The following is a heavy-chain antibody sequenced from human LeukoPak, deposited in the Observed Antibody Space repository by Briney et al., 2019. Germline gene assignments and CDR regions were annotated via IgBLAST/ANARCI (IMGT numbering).Heavy chain of an antibody. CDR2: ISSCSCAI. J-gene: IGHJ4*02. Sequence: PGGSLRLSCAASGFTFSSYSMNWVRQAPGKGLEWVSPISSCSCAIYYADSVQGRFTISTDNAKNTLYLQLNSLRAEAKAVYYCAREGLGDDSSGYYYVNFDYWGQGTLVTVSS. CDR1: GFTFSSYS. V-gene: IGHV3-48*01. CDR3: AREGLGDDSSGYYYVNFDY. D-gene: IGHD3-22*01.